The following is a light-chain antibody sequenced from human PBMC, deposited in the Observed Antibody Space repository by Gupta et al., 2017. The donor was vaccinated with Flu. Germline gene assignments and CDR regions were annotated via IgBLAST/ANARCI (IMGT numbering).Light chain of an antibody. CDR3: QQYGSSPLT. Sequence: ERATLSCRASQSVSSSYVAWYQQTPGQATRLLIYGASSSATGIPDRFSGSGYGTDFTLTISRLEPEYFAVYYCQQYGSSPLTFGGGTKVEIK. J-gene: IGKJ4*01. CDR1: QSVSSSY. CDR2: GAS. V-gene: IGKV3-20*01.